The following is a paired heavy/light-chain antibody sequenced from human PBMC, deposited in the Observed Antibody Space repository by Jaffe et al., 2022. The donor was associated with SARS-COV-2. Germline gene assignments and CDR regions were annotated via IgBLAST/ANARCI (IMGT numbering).Light chain of an antibody. Sequence: DIVMTQSPLSLPVTPGEPASISCRSSQSLLHGNGNNYLDWYLQRPGQSPQLLIYFGSNRASGVPDRFSGSGSGTDFTLKISRVEAEDVGVYYCMQVLQNPLTFGGGTKVEIK. CDR2: FGS. CDR3: MQVLQNPLT. V-gene: IGKV2-28*01. J-gene: IGKJ4*01. CDR1: QSLLHGNGNNY.
Heavy chain of an antibody. CDR1: GGSISISSHY. CDR3: SRRGHITYPH. V-gene: IGHV4-39*01. D-gene: IGHD1-20*01. CDR2: IYYDGST. J-gene: IGHJ4*02. Sequence: QLQLQESGPGLVKPSETLSLTCTVSGGSISISSHYLVWIRQPPGKGLEWIGSIYYDGSTYYNPSLKSRVTISVDTSKSQFSLKLSSVTAADTALYLCSRRGHITYPHWGQGTLVTVSS.